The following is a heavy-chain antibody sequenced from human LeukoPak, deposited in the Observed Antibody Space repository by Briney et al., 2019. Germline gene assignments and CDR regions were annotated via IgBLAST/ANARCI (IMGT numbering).Heavy chain of an antibody. J-gene: IGHJ5*02. Sequence: GGSLRLSCAASGFGFSSYWMTWVRQAPGKGLEWVANIKPDGGGKNYVDSVKGRFTISRDNAKNSLYLQMNSLRAEDTAVYYCARGRGYSWGQGTLVTVSS. V-gene: IGHV3-7*01. CDR3: ARGRGYS. D-gene: IGHD2-15*01. CDR1: GFGFSSYW. CDR2: IKPDGGGK.